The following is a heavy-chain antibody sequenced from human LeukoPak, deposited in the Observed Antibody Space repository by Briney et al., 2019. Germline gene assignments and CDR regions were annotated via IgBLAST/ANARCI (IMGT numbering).Heavy chain of an antibody. CDR3: ARRVHSSSWSSYFDY. D-gene: IGHD6-13*01. Sequence: SETLSLTCTVSGGSITSYYWSWIRQPPGKGLEWIGYMYYSGSTNYNPSLKSRVTISVDTSKNQFFLKLSSVTATDTAVYYCARRVHSSSWSSYFDYWGQETLVTVSS. J-gene: IGHJ4*02. CDR2: MYYSGST. V-gene: IGHV4-59*01. CDR1: GGSITSYY.